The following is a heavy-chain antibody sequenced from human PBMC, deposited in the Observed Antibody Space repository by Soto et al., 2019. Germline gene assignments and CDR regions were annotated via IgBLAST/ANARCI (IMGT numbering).Heavy chain of an antibody. V-gene: IGHV3-23*04. D-gene: IGHD4-4*01. CDR1: GFTFTSYS. CDR3: AKDSNKYSSSLRGRYFDY. CDR2: ISGGGSNT. J-gene: IGHJ4*02. Sequence: EVQLVESGGGLVQPGGSLRLSCAASGFTFTSYSMNWVRQAPGKGLEWVSGISGGGSNTFYADSVKGRFTISRDNSKNTLLLQMNSLGAEDTAVYYCAKDSNKYSSSLRGRYFDYWGQGIGVTVSS.